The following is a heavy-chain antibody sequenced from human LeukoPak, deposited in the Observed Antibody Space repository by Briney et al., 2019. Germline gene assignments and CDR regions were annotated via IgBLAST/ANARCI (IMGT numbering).Heavy chain of an antibody. CDR2: IHHSGRT. D-gene: IGHD6-19*01. CDR3: ASVICGWYKV. CDR1: GGSISSSGDF. Sequence: SETLFLTCTVSGGSISSSGDFWGWIRQPPGKETEYIASIHHSGRTYYNLSLKSRVTMSVDTSKNQFSLKLSTVTATDTAVYYCASVICGWYKVWGQGTMLIVSS. V-gene: IGHV4-39*01. J-gene: IGHJ3*01.